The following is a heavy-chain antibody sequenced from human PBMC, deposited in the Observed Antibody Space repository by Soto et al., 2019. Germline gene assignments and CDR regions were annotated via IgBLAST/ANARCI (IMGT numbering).Heavy chain of an antibody. Sequence: ASVKVSCKASGYTFTRSGISWVRQAPGQGPEWVGWISSYNGDTNYAQTFQGWVTMTRDTSISTAYMELSRLRSDDTAVYYCARDYTSSYHYDSTNYGYFDFWGLGTLVTVSS. J-gene: IGHJ4*02. D-gene: IGHD3-22*01. V-gene: IGHV1-18*01. CDR3: ARDYTSSYHYDSTNYGYFDF. CDR1: GYTFTRSG. CDR2: ISSYNGDT.